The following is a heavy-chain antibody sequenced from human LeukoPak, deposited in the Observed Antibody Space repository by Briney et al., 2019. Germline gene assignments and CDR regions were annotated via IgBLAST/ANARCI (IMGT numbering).Heavy chain of an antibody. CDR3: ASLPPDVVVVVAAPPYDY. CDR1: GFTFSNYA. D-gene: IGHD2-15*01. J-gene: IGHJ4*02. Sequence: GGSLTLSCAASGFTFSNYAMHWVRQAPGKGLEWVALISYDGTNKYYADSVKGRFTVSRDNSKNTLYLQMDSLRADDTAVYYCASLPPDVVVVVAAPPYDYWGQGTLVTVSS. V-gene: IGHV3-30-3*01. CDR2: ISYDGTNK.